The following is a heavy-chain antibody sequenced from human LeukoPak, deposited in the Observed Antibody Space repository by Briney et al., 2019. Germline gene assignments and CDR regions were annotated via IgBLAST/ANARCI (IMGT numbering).Heavy chain of an antibody. Sequence: GASVKVSCKASGYTFTGYYMHWVRQAPGQGLEWMGWINPNSGGTNYAQKFQGRVTMTRDASISTAYMELSRLRSDDTAVYYCARDFRSVLLWFGEAEHLASPYFDYWGQGTLVTVSS. CDR2: INPNSGGT. CDR1: GYTFTGYY. J-gene: IGHJ4*02. V-gene: IGHV1-2*02. D-gene: IGHD3-10*01. CDR3: ARDFRSVLLWFGEAEHLASPYFDY.